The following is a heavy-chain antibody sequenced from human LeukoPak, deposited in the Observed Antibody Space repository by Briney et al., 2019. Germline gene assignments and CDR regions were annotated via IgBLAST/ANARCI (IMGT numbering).Heavy chain of an antibody. CDR1: GYTFTGYY. J-gene: IGHJ4*02. Sequence: ASVKVSCKASGYTFTGYYMHWVRQAPGQGLEWMGWINPNSGGTNYAQKFQGRVTMTRDTTISTAYMELSRLRSDDTAVYYCASAVVPAAMEDCWGQGTLVTVSS. V-gene: IGHV1-2*02. CDR2: INPNSGGT. D-gene: IGHD2-2*01. CDR3: ASAVVPAAMEDC.